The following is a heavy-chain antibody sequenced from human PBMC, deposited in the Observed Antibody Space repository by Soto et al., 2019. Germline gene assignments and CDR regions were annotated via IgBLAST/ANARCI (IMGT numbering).Heavy chain of an antibody. V-gene: IGHV1-69*01. CDR2: IMAIFGTA. CDR3: ASRTVVPAAITYYYGMDV. D-gene: IGHD2-2*01. J-gene: IGHJ6*02. CDR1: GDSLSNYA. Sequence: QVQLVQSGAEVKKPGASVKVSCKASGDSLSNYAINWVRQAPGKGLEWRGGIMAIFGTANYAQKFQGRVKITADDSTSTVYMDLSSLRSEDTAVYYCASRTVVPAAITYYYGMDVWGQGTTVTVSS.